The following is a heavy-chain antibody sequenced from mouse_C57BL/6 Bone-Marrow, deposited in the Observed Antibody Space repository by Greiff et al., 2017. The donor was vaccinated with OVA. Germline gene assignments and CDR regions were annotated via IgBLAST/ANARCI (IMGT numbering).Heavy chain of an antibody. CDR1: GYTFTSYG. J-gene: IGHJ2*01. Sequence: VKVVESGAELARPGASVKLSCKASGYTFTSYGISWVKQRTGQGLEWIGEIYPRSGNTYYNEKFKGKATLTADKSSSTAYMELRSLTSEDSAVYFCASPSRGYYFDYWGQGTTLTVSS. CDR3: ASPSRGYYFDY. CDR2: IYPRSGNT. V-gene: IGHV1-81*01.